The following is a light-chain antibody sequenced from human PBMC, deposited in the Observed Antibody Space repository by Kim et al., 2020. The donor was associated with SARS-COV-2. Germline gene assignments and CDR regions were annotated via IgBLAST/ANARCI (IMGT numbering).Light chain of an antibody. CDR3: AAWDDSLSGRV. V-gene: IGLV1-47*01. Sequence: QSVLTQPPSTSGTPGQRVTISCSGSSSNIESNFVYWYQQLPGTAPKVLIYRSNQRPSGVPDRFSGSKSGTSASLAISGLRSEDEADYYCAAWDDSLSGRVFGGGTKL. CDR1: SSNIESNF. CDR2: RSN. J-gene: IGLJ3*02.